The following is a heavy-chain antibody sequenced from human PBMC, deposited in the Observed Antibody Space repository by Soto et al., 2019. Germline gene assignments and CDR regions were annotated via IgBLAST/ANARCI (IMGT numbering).Heavy chain of an antibody. V-gene: IGHV3-21*01. CDR2: ISSSSSYI. D-gene: IGHD5-12*01. CDR3: ARADDIVATIRYYYYGMDV. CDR1: GFTFDDYA. J-gene: IGHJ6*02. Sequence: GGSLRLSCAASGFTFDDYAMHWVRQAPGKGLEWVSSISSSSSYIYYADSVKGRFTISRDNAKNSLYLQMNSLRAEDTAVYYCARADDIVATIRYYYYGMDVWGQGTTVTVSS.